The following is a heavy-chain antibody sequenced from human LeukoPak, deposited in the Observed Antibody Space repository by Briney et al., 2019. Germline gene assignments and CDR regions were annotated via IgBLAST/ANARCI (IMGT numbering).Heavy chain of an antibody. Sequence: GRFTISRDNAKNSLYLQMNSLRAEDTALYHCARHRSIAAAGTSLGLWGQGTLVTVSS. CDR3: ARHRSIAAAGTSLGL. J-gene: IGHJ4*02. D-gene: IGHD6-13*01. V-gene: IGHV3-20*01.